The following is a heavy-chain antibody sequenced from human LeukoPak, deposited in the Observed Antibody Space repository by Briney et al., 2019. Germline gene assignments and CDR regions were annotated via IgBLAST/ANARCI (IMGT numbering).Heavy chain of an antibody. D-gene: IGHD3-22*01. J-gene: IGHJ4*02. CDR3: ARGGWNKFDY. V-gene: IGHV4-30-4*07. Sequence: TSETLSLTCAVSGGSISSGGYSWSWIRQPPGKGLEWIGYIYYSGSTYYNPSLKSRVTISVDTSKNQFSLKLSSVTAADTAVYYCARGGWNKFDYWGQGTLVTVSS. CDR2: IYYSGST. CDR1: GGSISSGGYS.